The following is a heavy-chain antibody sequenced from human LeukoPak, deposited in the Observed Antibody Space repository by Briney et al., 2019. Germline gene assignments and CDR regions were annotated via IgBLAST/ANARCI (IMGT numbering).Heavy chain of an antibody. CDR3: ARGSGWYPH. Sequence: PSDTLSLTCSVSGRSVGSNYSRCVRHPPGKGLEWIGSISYSGDTKYNPSLKSRLSMSVDTSKNQCSLMLPSVTAADTAVYYCARGSGWYPHWGQGELVSVSS. V-gene: IGHV4-59*02. J-gene: IGHJ1*01. D-gene: IGHD6-19*01. CDR1: GRSVGSNY. CDR2: ISYSGDT.